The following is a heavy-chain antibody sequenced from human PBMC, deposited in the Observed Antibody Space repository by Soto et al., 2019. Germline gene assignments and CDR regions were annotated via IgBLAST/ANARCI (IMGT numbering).Heavy chain of an antibody. J-gene: IGHJ6*02. CDR3: ARGGVDTAMFDYYGMDV. V-gene: IGHV1-18*01. CDR1: GYTFTSYG. Sequence: QVQLVQSGAEVKKPGASVKVSCKASGYTFTSYGISWVRQAPGQGLEWMGWISAYNGNTNYAQKLQGRVTMTTDTSXSXXYMELRSLRSDDPAVYYCARGGVDTAMFDYYGMDVWGQGTTVTVSS. D-gene: IGHD5-18*01. CDR2: ISAYNGNT.